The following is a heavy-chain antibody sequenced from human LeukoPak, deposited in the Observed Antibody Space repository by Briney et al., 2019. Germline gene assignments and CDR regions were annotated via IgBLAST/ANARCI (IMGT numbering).Heavy chain of an antibody. CDR1: GGTFSSYA. D-gene: IGHD3-22*01. CDR3: ARGVYYDSSGYQQLFDY. CDR2: IIPILGIA. V-gene: IGHV1-69*04. J-gene: IGHJ4*02. Sequence: SVKVSCKASGGTFSSYAISWVRQAPGQGLEGMGRIIPILGIANYAQKFQGRDTITADKSTSTAYMELRSLRSEDTAVYYCARGVYYDSSGYQQLFDYWGQGTLVTVSS.